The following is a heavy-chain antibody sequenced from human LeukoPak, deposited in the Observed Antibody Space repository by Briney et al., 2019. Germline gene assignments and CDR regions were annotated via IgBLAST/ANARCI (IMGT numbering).Heavy chain of an antibody. CDR1: GFTFSNYA. CDR2: IKSKTDGGTT. CDR3: TTAPGAEYDILTGYWRPFDY. D-gene: IGHD3-9*01. Sequence: GGSLRLSCAASGFTFSNYAMNWVRQVPGKGLEWVGRIKSKTDGGTTDYAAPVKGRFTISRDDSKNTLYLQMNSLKNEDTAVYYCTTAPGAEYDILTGYWRPFDYWGQGTLVTASS. V-gene: IGHV3-15*01. J-gene: IGHJ4*02.